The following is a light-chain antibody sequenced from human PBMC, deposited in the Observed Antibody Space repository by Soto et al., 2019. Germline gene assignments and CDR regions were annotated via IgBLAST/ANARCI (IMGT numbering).Light chain of an antibody. Sequence: QPVLTQSPSASASLGASVKLTCTLSSGHSTYTIAWHQQQPEKGPRYLMKLNSDGSHNKGDGIPDRFSGSSSGAERYLTISSLQSEDEDDYYCQTWGTGFTVFGGGTKLTVL. CDR1: SGHSTYT. J-gene: IGLJ2*01. CDR2: LNSDGSH. V-gene: IGLV4-69*01. CDR3: QTWGTGFTV.